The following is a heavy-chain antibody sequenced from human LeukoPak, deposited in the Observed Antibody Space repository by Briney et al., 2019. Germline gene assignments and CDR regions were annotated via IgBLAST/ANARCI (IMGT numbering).Heavy chain of an antibody. D-gene: IGHD2-2*01. CDR2: ISGSGRTT. V-gene: IGHV3-23*01. CDR3: AKSSIVEVPAVLEY. Sequence: GGSLRLSCAASGFTFSNYAMHWVRQAPGKGLEWVSGISGSGRTTFYADSVKGRFTISRDNSKNTLYLQMNSLRADDTAVYYCAKSSIVEVPAVLEYWGQGTLVTVSS. J-gene: IGHJ4*02. CDR1: GFTFSNYA.